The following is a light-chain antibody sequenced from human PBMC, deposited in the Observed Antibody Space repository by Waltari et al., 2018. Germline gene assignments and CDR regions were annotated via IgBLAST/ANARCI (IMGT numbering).Light chain of an antibody. CDR2: HKY. V-gene: IGLV1-51*01. Sequence: QSVLTQPPSVSAAPGQTSTISCSARSPQIGNNFLPWYQQLPRTAPKLLIYHKYKRPLGIPDRFSASKSGTSATLGITGLQTGDEADYYCVTWDSNLSIVVFGGGTKLTVL. J-gene: IGLJ2*01. CDR1: SPQIGNNF. CDR3: VTWDSNLSIVV.